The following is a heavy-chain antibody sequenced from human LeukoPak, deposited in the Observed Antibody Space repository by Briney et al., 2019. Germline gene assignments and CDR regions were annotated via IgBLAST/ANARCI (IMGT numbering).Heavy chain of an antibody. CDR1: GGSFSGYY. Sequence: SETLSLTCAVYGGSFSGYYWSWIRQPPGKGLEWIGKINHSGSTNYNPSLKSRVTISVDTSKNQFSLKLSSVTAADTAVYYCASPNYKYCSSTSCDDAFDIWGQGTMVTVSS. CDR3: ASPNYKYCSSTSCDDAFDI. V-gene: IGHV4-34*01. J-gene: IGHJ3*02. CDR2: INHSGST. D-gene: IGHD2-2*01.